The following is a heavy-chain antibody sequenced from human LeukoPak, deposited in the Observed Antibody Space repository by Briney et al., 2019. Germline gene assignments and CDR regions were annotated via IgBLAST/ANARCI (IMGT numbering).Heavy chain of an antibody. V-gene: IGHV3-30-3*01. CDR3: ARDPSYSGSPYGMDV. D-gene: IGHD1-26*01. CDR2: ISYDGGNK. CDR1: GFNFSNFA. Sequence: GGSLRLSCAASGFNFSNFAMHWVRQAPGKGLEWVAVISYDGGNKYYADPVTRRFTISRDNSKNTLYLQMNSLRPDDTAMYYCARDPSYSGSPYGMDVWGQGTTVTVSS. J-gene: IGHJ6*02.